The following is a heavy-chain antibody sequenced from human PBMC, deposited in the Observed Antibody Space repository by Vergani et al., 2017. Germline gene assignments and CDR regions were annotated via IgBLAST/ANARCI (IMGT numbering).Heavy chain of an antibody. CDR1: GFTFSSYE. D-gene: IGHD2-2*02. CDR3: AKGYCSSTSCYNAFDI. CDR2: ISSSGSSI. J-gene: IGHJ3*02. Sequence: EVQLVESGGGLVQPGGSLRLSCEASGFTFSSYEMNWVRQAPGKGLEWVSYISSSGSSIYYADSVKGRFTISRDNAKNSLYLQMNSLRAEDTAVYYCAKGYCSSTSCYNAFDIWGQGTMVTVSS. V-gene: IGHV3-48*03.